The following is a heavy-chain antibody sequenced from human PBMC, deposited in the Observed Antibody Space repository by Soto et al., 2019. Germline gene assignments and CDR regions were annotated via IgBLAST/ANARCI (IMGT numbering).Heavy chain of an antibody. V-gene: IGHV4-30-4*01. D-gene: IGHD4-17*01. CDR1: GGSISSGNYY. J-gene: IGHJ4*02. CDR3: ATLGTPVTGLYYFDV. CDR2: ISYSGTT. Sequence: PSETLSLTCTVSGGSISSGNYYWSWIRQPPGKGLEWIGFISYSGTTHYRASLRSRVSISVDTSKNQFSLDLSSVTAADTAVYYCATLGTPVTGLYYFDVWGQGTLVTVSS.